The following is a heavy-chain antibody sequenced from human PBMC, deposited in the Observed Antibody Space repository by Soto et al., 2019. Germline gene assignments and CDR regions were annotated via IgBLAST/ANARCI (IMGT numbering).Heavy chain of an antibody. CDR3: ARDPYYYDSSGYYRYYFDY. J-gene: IGHJ4*02. Sequence: GASVKVSCKASGGTFSSYATSWVRQAPGQGLEWMGGIIPIFGTANYAQKFQGRVTITADESTSTAYMELSSLRSEDTAVYYCARDPYYYDSSGYYRYYFDYWGQGTLVTVSS. CDR1: GGTFSSYA. D-gene: IGHD3-22*01. CDR2: IIPIFGTA. V-gene: IGHV1-69*13.